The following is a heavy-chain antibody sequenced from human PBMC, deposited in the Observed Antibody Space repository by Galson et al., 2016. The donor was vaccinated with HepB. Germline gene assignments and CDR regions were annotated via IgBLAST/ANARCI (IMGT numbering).Heavy chain of an antibody. V-gene: IGHV3-23*01. CDR3: AKGYGVFDY. CDR1: GFTFSTYA. Sequence: SLRLSCAASGFTFSTYAMSWVRQAPGKGLEWVSAISGSGGSTYYADSVKGRFTISGDSSKNTVYLQMNSLRAEDTAVYYCAKGYGVFDYWGQGTLVTVSS. J-gene: IGHJ4*02. CDR2: ISGSGGST. D-gene: IGHD4-17*01.